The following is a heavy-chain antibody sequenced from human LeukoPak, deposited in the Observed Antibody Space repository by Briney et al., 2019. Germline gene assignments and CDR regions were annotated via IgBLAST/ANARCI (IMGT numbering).Heavy chain of an antibody. CDR3: ARGEPYCSSTSCSPEFDP. Sequence: SETLSLTCAVYGGSFSGYYWSWIRQPPGKGLEWIGEINHSGSTNYSPSLKSRVTISVDTSKNQFSLKLSSVTAADTAVYYCARGEPYCSSTSCSPEFDPWGQGTLVAVSS. CDR2: INHSGST. CDR1: GGSFSGYY. J-gene: IGHJ5*02. D-gene: IGHD2-2*01. V-gene: IGHV4-34*01.